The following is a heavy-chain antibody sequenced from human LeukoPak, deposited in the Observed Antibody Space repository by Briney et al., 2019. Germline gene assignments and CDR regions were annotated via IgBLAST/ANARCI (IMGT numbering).Heavy chain of an antibody. CDR3: ARYSNYGDYYYYYMDV. V-gene: IGHV4-59*01. CDR2: IYYSGST. D-gene: IGHD4-11*01. CDR1: GGSISNSY. J-gene: IGHJ6*03. Sequence: SETLSLTCTVFGGSISNSYWNWIRQPPGKGLEWIGYIYYSGSTYNNPSLKSPVTISVDTSKNQFSLKLSSVTAADTAVYYCARYSNYGDYYYYYMDVWGKGTTVTVSS.